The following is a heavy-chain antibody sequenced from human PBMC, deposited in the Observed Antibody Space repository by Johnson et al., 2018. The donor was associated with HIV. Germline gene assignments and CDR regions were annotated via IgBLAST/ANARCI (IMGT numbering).Heavy chain of an antibody. J-gene: IGHJ3*02. V-gene: IGHV3-7*01. Sequence: VQLVESGGGVVQPGRSLRLSCAASGFTFSNYWMSWVRQAPGKGLEWVANIKQDGSEKYYVDSVKGRFTISRDNAKNSLYLQMNSLRAEDTAVYYCASSWFGELSYAFDIWGQGTMVTVSS. D-gene: IGHD3-10*01. CDR1: GFTFSNYW. CDR2: IKQDGSEK. CDR3: ASSWFGELSYAFDI.